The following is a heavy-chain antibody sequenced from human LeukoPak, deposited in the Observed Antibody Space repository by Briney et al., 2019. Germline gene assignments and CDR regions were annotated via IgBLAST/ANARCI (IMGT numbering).Heavy chain of an antibody. CDR2: ISYDGSNK. V-gene: IGHV3-30*04. Sequence: GGSLRLSCAASGFTFSSYAMHWVRQAPGKGLEWVAVISYDGSNKYYADSAKGRFTISRDNSKNTLYLQMNSLGAEDTAAYYCARDPGDYGDFESFDYWGQGTLVTVSS. D-gene: IGHD4-17*01. J-gene: IGHJ4*02. CDR3: ARDPGDYGDFESFDY. CDR1: GFTFSSYA.